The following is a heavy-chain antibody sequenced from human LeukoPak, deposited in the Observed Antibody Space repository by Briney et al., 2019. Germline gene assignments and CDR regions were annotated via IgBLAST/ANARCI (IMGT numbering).Heavy chain of an antibody. CDR1: GYTFTNLD. D-gene: IGHD1-1*01. Sequence: ASVKVSCKTSGYTFTNLDINWLRQAPGQGLEWMGWMSPNSGDTVYAQKFQGRVSMTRDTSISTAYMELSSLRSEDTAVYYCASNPPNTGDFYYWGLGSLVTVSS. V-gene: IGHV1-8*01. J-gene: IGHJ4*02. CDR2: MSPNSGDT. CDR3: ASNPPNTGDFYY.